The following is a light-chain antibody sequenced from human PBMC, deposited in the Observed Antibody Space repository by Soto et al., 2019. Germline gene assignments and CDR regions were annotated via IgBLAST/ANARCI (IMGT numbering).Light chain of an antibody. CDR2: GAS. V-gene: IGKV3-20*01. J-gene: IGKJ2*01. Sequence: EVVLTQSPGTLSLSPGERATLSCKASQSISSSYLAWYQQKPGQAPRLLVYGASTRATGIPDKFSGSGSGTDFTLPISRLEPEDFAVYYCQQYGGSPRGTFGQGTRLEIK. CDR1: QSISSSY. CDR3: QQYGGSPRGT.